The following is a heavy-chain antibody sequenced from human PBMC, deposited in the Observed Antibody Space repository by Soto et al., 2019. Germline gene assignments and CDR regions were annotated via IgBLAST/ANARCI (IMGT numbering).Heavy chain of an antibody. CDR1: GSSFSPRGVV. D-gene: IGHD3-10*01. Sequence: VPTWVTPNKPSPLTGTSPGSSFSPRGVVVGWFRHPPGKALEWLVVIYWDDDKRYSPSLKSRLTITKDTSKNQVVLKMTNMDPVDTATYYCAHRLGYGSGSDYFDYWGQGTPVTVSS. CDR3: AHRLGYGSGSDYFDY. V-gene: IGHV2-5*02. CDR2: IYWDDDK. J-gene: IGHJ4*02.